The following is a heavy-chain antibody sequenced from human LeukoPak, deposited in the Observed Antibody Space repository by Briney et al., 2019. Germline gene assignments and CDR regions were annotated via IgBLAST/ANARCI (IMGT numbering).Heavy chain of an antibody. CDR2: IKEDGSIQ. CDR1: GFTFSSYW. Sequence: PGGSLRLSCVASGFTFSSYWMTWVRQAPGKGLEWLANIKEDGSIQYYLDSVRGRFTISRDNAKTSVYLQLNSLRADDTAVYYCARDVWTGVAVIDYWGQGTLVTVSS. CDR3: ARDVWTGVAVIDY. V-gene: IGHV3-7*01. D-gene: IGHD3-3*01. J-gene: IGHJ4*02.